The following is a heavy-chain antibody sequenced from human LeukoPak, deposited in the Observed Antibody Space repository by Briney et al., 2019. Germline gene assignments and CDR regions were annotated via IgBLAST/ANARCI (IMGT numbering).Heavy chain of an antibody. CDR3: ARGSRGYSYG. D-gene: IGHD5-18*01. J-gene: IGHJ4*02. CDR2: IYYSAST. V-gene: IGHV4-61*01. CDR1: GGSVSSGSYY. Sequence: PSGTLSLTCAVSGGSVSSGSYYWSWIRQPPGKGLEWNGYIYYSASTNYNPSLKSRVTISVDTSNNQFSLKLSSVTAADTAVYYCARGSRGYSYGWGQGTLVTVSS.